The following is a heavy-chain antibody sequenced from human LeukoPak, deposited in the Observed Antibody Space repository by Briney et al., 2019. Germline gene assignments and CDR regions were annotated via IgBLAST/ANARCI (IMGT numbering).Heavy chain of an antibody. D-gene: IGHD3-22*01. V-gene: IGHV5-51*01. CDR2: IYPGDSDT. CDR1: GYSLNNYL. CDR3: ARNYYDSSGYYYVALGSFDY. J-gene: IGHJ4*02. Sequence: GESLKISCKGSGYSLNNYLLRWVRQMAGKCLEWMGFIYPGDSDTRYSPSFQGQVTISADKSISTAYLQWSSLKASDTAMYYCARNYYDSSGYYYVALGSFDYWGQGTLVTVSS.